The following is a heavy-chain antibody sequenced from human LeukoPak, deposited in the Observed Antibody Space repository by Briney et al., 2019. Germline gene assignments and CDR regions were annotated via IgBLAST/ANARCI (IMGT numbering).Heavy chain of an antibody. CDR1: GGSFSGYY. V-gene: IGHV4-34*01. Sequence: SETLSLTCAVYGGSFSGYYWSWIRLPPGKGLEWIGEINHSGSTNYNPSLKSRVTISVDTSKNQFSLKLSSVTAADTAVYYCARVGEFIDYWGQRTLVTVSS. CDR3: ARVGEFIDY. D-gene: IGHD2-21*01. CDR2: INHSGST. J-gene: IGHJ4*02.